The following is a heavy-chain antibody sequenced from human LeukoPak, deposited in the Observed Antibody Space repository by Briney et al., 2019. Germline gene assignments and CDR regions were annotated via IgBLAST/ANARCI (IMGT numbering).Heavy chain of an antibody. D-gene: IGHD3-3*01. CDR2: INHSGST. CDR1: GGSISSYY. Sequence: SETLSLTCTVSGGSISSYYWSWIRQPPGKGLEWIGEINHSGSTNYNPSLKSRVTISVDTSKNQFSLKLSAVTAADTAVYYCARTDFWSGFDYWGQGTLVTVSS. J-gene: IGHJ4*02. V-gene: IGHV4-34*01. CDR3: ARTDFWSGFDY.